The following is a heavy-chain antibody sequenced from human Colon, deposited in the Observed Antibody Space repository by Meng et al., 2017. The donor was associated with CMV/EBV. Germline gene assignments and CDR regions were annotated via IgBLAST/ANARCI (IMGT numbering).Heavy chain of an antibody. J-gene: IGHJ6*02. Sequence: ASVKVSCKASGYTFTGYYMHWVRQAPGQGLEWMGWINPNSGGTNYAQKFQGRVTMTRDTSISTAYMELSRLRSDDTAVYYCARVDSGYDYYYYGMDVWGQGTTVTVSS. CDR3: ARVDSGYDYYYYGMDV. CDR2: INPNSGGT. V-gene: IGHV1-2*02. CDR1: GYTFTGYY. D-gene: IGHD3-22*01.